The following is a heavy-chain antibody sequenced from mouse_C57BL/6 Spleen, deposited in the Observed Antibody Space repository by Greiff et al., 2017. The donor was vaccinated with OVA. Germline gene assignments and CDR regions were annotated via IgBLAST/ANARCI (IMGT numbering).Heavy chain of an antibody. V-gene: IGHV14-2*01. J-gene: IGHJ1*03. Sequence: EVKLVESGAELVKPGASVKLSCTASGFNIKDYYMHWVKQRTEQGLEWIGRIDPEDGETKYAPKFQGKATITADTSSNTAYLQLSSLTSEDTAVYYCARYMDGSSPRYWYFDVWGTGTTVTVSS. CDR3: ARYMDGSSPRYWYFDV. CDR1: GFNIKDYY. D-gene: IGHD1-1*01. CDR2: IDPEDGET.